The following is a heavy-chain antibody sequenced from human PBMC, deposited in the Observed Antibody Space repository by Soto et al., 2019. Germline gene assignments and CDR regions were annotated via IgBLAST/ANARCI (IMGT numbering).Heavy chain of an antibody. Sequence: PGGSLRLSCAASGFTFSSYGMHWVRQAPGKGLEWVAVISYDGSNKYYADSVKGRFTISRDNSKNTLYLQMNSLRAEDTAVYYCAKDWRAVAGTHFDYWGQGTLVTVSS. V-gene: IGHV3-30*18. J-gene: IGHJ4*02. D-gene: IGHD6-19*01. CDR3: AKDWRAVAGTHFDY. CDR2: ISYDGSNK. CDR1: GFTFSSYG.